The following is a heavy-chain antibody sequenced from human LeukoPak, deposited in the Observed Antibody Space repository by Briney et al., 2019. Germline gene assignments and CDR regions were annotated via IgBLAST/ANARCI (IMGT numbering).Heavy chain of an antibody. Sequence: ASVKVSCEASGYTFTSYAISWVRQAPGQGLEWMGGIIPIFGTANYAQKFQGRVTITADESTSTAYMELSSLRSEDTAVYYCARATMVRGVIAYYFDYWGQGTLVTVSS. CDR3: ARATMVRGVIAYYFDY. CDR1: GYTFTSYA. V-gene: IGHV1-69*13. CDR2: IIPIFGTA. D-gene: IGHD3-10*01. J-gene: IGHJ4*02.